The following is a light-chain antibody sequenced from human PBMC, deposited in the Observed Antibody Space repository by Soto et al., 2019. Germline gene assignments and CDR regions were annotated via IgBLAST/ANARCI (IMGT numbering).Light chain of an antibody. Sequence: EVVLTQSPVTLSLSPGERATLSCRASQSFRGLLAWYQQKPGQAPRLLIYDAYTRATGIPPRFSGSGSGTDFTLTISSLEPEESAVYYCQQRHMWPITFGQGTRLEIK. CDR1: QSFRGL. CDR2: DAY. V-gene: IGKV3-11*01. CDR3: QQRHMWPIT. J-gene: IGKJ5*01.